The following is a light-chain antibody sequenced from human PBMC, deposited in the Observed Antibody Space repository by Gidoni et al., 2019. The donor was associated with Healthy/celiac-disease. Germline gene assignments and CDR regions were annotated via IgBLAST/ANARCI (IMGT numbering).Light chain of an antibody. CDR3: QQSYSTRWT. CDR2: AAS. J-gene: IGKJ1*01. CDR1: QSISSY. V-gene: IGKV1-39*01. Sequence: DIQMTQSPSSLSASVGDRVTITCRASQSISSYLNWYQQKPGKAPKLLIYAASSLQIGVPSRFSGSGSGTDFTLTISSLQPEDFATYYWQQSYSTRWTFGQGTKVEIK.